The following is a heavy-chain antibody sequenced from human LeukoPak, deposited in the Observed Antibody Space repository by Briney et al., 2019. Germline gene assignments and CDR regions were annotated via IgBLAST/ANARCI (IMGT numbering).Heavy chain of an antibody. J-gene: IGHJ4*02. CDR2: IKQDGSEK. Sequence: GGSLRLSCAASGFTFSSYSMNWVRQAPGKGLEWVANIKQDGSEKYYVDSVKGRFTISRDNAKNSLYLLMNSLRAEDTAVYYCARERGFGYWGQGTLVTVSS. CDR1: GFTFSSYS. CDR3: ARERGFGY. V-gene: IGHV3-7*03.